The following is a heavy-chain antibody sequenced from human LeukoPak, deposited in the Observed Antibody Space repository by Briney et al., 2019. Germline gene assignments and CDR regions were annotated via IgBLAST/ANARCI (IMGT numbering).Heavy chain of an antibody. J-gene: IGHJ4*02. V-gene: IGHV3-9*01. CDR1: GFTFDDYA. CDR3: AKGIAAAKPTLYYFDY. CDR2: ISWNSGSI. Sequence: PGRSLRLSCAASGFTFDDYAMHWVRQAPGKGLEWVSGISWNSGSIGYADSVKGRFTISRDNAKNSLYLQMNNLRAEDTALYYCAKGIAAAKPTLYYFDYWGQGTLVTVSS. D-gene: IGHD6-13*01.